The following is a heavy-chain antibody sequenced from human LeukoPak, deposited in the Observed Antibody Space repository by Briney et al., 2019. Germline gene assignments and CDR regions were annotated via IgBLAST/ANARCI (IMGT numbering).Heavy chain of an antibody. CDR3: AKDLTTKSYGSPSIDY. D-gene: IGHD5-18*01. V-gene: IGHV3-30*18. Sequence: GGSLRLSCAASGFTFSSYGMHWVRQAPGKGLEWVAVISYDGSNKYYADSVKGRFTISRDNSKNTLYLQMNSLRAEDTAVYYCAKDLTTKSYGSPSIDYWGQGTLVTVSS. CDR1: GFTFSSYG. CDR2: ISYDGSNK. J-gene: IGHJ4*02.